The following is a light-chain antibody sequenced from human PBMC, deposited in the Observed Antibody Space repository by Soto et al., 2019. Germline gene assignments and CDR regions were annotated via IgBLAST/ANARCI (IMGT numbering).Light chain of an antibody. Sequence: QSVLTQSPSASASLGASVKLTCTLSSGHSNNAVVWHQQQPEKGPRYLMKVNSDGSHTRGDGIPDRFSGSRSGTERYLTISSLQSEDEADYYRQTWGTDIHVVFGGGTKLTVL. J-gene: IGLJ2*01. CDR2: VNSDGSH. CDR3: QTWGTDIHVV. V-gene: IGLV4-69*01. CDR1: SGHSNNA.